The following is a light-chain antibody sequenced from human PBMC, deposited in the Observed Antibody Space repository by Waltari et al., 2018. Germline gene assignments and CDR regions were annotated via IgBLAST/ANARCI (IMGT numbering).Light chain of an antibody. CDR3: QSADSSGTYPVV. J-gene: IGLJ2*01. CDR1: ALPKQL. CDR2: KDS. V-gene: IGLV3-25*03. Sequence: SYELTQPPSVSVSPGPTARITCSGHALPKQLAYWYQQKPGQPPVLEIYKDSERPSGIPERFSGSSSGTTDTLTISGVQAEDEAYYYCQSADSSGTYPVVFGGGTKLTVL.